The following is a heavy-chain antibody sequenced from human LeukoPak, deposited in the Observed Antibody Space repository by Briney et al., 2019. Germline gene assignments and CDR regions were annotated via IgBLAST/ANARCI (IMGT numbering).Heavy chain of an antibody. CDR3: ARGHYSSSYNDY. CDR1: GYTFTSYD. CDR2: MNPNSGNT. D-gene: IGHD6-6*01. J-gene: IGHJ4*02. Sequence: GASVKVSCKASGYTFTSYDINWVRQATGQGLEWMGWMNPNSGNTGYAQKFQDRVTMTRNTSISTAYMELSSLRSEDTAVYYCARGHYSSSYNDYWGQGTLVTVSS. V-gene: IGHV1-8*01.